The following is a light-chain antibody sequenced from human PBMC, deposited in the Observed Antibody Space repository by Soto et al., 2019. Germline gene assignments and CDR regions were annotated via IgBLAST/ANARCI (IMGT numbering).Light chain of an antibody. CDR2: DAS. CDR1: QSVSSY. J-gene: IGKJ1*01. Sequence: EIVLTQSPATLSLSPWERATLSCRASQSVSSYLAGYQQKPGQAPRLLLYDASNRATGIPARFSGSGSGTDFTLTISSLEPEDFAVYYCQQRSNWPPTWTFGQGTKVE. V-gene: IGKV3-11*01. CDR3: QQRSNWPPTWT.